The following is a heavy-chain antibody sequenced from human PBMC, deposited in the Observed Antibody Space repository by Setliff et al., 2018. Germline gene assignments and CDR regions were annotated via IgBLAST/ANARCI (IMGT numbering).Heavy chain of an antibody. CDR2: IYTTGTT. Sequence: QTLSLTCTVSGGSLSSGSNYWGWFRQPAGKGLEWIGRIYTTGTTNYSPSLTGRVTISADTSKNQISLKLSSVSAADTAVYYCAREFVVISFVKNIHHHYGMDVWGQGTTVTVSS. D-gene: IGHD2-21*01. V-gene: IGHV4-61*02. J-gene: IGHJ6*02. CDR1: GGSLSSGSNY. CDR3: AREFVVISFVKNIHHHYGMDV.